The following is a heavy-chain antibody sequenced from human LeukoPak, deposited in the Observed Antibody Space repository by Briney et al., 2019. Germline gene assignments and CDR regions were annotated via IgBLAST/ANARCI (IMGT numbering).Heavy chain of an antibody. CDR2: INHSGST. V-gene: IGHV4-34*01. CDR1: GGSFSGYY. J-gene: IGHJ4*02. D-gene: IGHD4-17*01. CDR3: ARELYGDPYFDY. Sequence: PSETLSLTCAVYGGSFSGYYWSWIRQPPGKGLEWIGEINHSGSTNYNPSLKSRVTISVDTSKNQFSLKLSSVTAADTAVYYCARELYGDPYFDYWGQGTLVTVSS.